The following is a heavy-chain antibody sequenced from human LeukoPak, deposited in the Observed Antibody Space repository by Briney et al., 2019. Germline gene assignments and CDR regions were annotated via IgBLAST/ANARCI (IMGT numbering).Heavy chain of an antibody. CDR2: ISYDGSTK. CDR3: ARVPYGDYGGDY. Sequence: GRSLTLSCAASGITFSSYAMHWVRQAPGKGLEWVAVISYDGSTKYYADSVKGRFTISRDNSKNTLYLQMNSLRAEDTAVYYCARVPYGDYGGDYWGQGTLVTVSS. D-gene: IGHD4-17*01. CDR1: GITFSSYA. J-gene: IGHJ4*02. V-gene: IGHV3-30*04.